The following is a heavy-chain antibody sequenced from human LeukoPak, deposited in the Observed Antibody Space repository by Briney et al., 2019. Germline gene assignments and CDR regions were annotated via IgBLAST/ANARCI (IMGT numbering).Heavy chain of an antibody. Sequence: GGSLRLSCAASGFTFSSYAMSWVRQAPGKGLEWVSAISGSGGSTYYADSVKGRFTISRDNSKNTLHLQMNSLRAEDTAVYYCAKEPPPRDYGDSTGAWNYWYFDLWGRGSLVTVSS. V-gene: IGHV3-23*01. CDR1: GFTFSSYA. J-gene: IGHJ2*01. D-gene: IGHD4-17*01. CDR3: AKEPPPRDYGDSTGAWNYWYFDL. CDR2: ISGSGGST.